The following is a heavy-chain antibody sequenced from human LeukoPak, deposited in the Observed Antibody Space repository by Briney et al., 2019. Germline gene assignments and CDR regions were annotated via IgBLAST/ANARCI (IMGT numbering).Heavy chain of an antibody. J-gene: IGHJ4*02. V-gene: IGHV4-59*01. D-gene: IGHD6-19*01. CDR3: AGAAVTPQGFDY. CDR2: IYYSGST. CDR1: GGSISSYY. Sequence: PSETLSLTCTVSGGSISSYYWSWIRQPPGKGLEWIGYIYYSGSTNYNPSLKSRVTISVDTSKNQLSLKLSSVTAADTAVYYCAGAAVTPQGFDYWGQGTLVTVSS.